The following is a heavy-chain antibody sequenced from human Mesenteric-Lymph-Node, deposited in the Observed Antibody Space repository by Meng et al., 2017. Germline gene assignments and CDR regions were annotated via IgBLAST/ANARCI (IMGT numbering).Heavy chain of an antibody. Sequence: GESLKISCAASGFTFSSYAMHWVRQAPGKGLEWVAVISYDGSNKYYADSVKGRFTISRDNSKNTLYLQMNSLRAEDTAVYYCARGQLLWFGDSAFDIWGQGKMVP. CDR1: GFTFSSYA. J-gene: IGHJ3*02. V-gene: IGHV3-30*04. D-gene: IGHD3-10*01. CDR3: ARGQLLWFGDSAFDI. CDR2: ISYDGSNK.